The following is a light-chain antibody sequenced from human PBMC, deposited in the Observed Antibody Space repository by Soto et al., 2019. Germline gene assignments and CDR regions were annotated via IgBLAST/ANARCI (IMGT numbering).Light chain of an antibody. J-gene: IGKJ1*01. CDR1: QSISNY. CDR2: AAS. Sequence: DIQVTKTPSSLSASVGDRVSISCRASQSISNYLNWYQQKPGKAPKVLIFAASRLQSGVPSRFSGSGSGTDFTLTISSLQPEDFATYYCQQSYTRTFGQGTKVDI. CDR3: QQSYTRT. V-gene: IGKV1-39*01.